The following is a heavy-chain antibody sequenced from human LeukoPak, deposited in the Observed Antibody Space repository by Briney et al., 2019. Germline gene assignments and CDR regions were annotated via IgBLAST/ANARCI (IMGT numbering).Heavy chain of an antibody. J-gene: IGHJ3*02. D-gene: IGHD2-15*01. CDR1: GGSISSSSYY. V-gene: IGHV4-39*01. Sequence: SETLSLTCTVSGGSISSSSYYWGWIRQPPGKGLEWIGSIYYSGSTYYNPSLKSRVTISVDTSKNQFSLKLSSVTAADTAVYYCARHYGYCSGGSCYLHAFDIWGQGTMVTVSS. CDR2: IYYSGST. CDR3: ARHYGYCSGGSCYLHAFDI.